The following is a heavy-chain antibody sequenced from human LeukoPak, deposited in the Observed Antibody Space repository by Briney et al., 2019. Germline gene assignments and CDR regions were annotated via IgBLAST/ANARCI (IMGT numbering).Heavy chain of an antibody. CDR3: ARDRSGSYPYYFDY. Sequence: PGGSLRLSCAASGFTFSDYSMNWVRQAPGKGHEWGSFISSRSAYIHYTDSVKGRFNISRDNAENSLYLQMNNLRADDTAVYYCARDRSGSYPYYFDYWGQGTLVTVSS. CDR1: GFTFSDYS. J-gene: IGHJ4*02. V-gene: IGHV3-21*01. CDR2: ISSRSAYI. D-gene: IGHD1-26*01.